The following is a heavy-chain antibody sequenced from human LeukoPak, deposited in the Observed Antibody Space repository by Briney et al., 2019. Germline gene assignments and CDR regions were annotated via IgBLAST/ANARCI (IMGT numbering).Heavy chain of an antibody. Sequence: PGGSLRLSCAASGFTFSSYWMSWVRQAPGKGLEWVANINQDGSEKNYVDSVKGRFTISRDNGKNSLYLLMNSLRAEDTAVYYCARPSELYGQFACGYWGQGSLVTVSS. J-gene: IGHJ4*02. V-gene: IGHV3-7*03. D-gene: IGHD1-7*01. CDR2: INQDGSEK. CDR1: GFTFSSYW. CDR3: ARPSELYGQFACGY.